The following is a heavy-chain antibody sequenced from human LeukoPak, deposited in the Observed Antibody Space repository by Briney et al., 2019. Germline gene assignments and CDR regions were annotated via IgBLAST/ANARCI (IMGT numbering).Heavy chain of an antibody. CDR3: ARHDFYSNYPHNWFDP. V-gene: IGHV4-38-2*01. CDR2: FYHSGST. J-gene: IGHJ5*02. D-gene: IGHD4-11*01. CDR1: AYSISSGHY. Sequence: SETLFLTCAVSAYSISSGHYWGWIRQPPGKGLEWIGSFYHSGSTYYNPSLKSRVTLSVDTSKNQFSLKLSSVTAADTAVYYCARHDFYSNYPHNWFDPWGQGTLVTVSS.